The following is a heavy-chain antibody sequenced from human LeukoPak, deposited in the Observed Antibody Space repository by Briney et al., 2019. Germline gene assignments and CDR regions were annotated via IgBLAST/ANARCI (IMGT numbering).Heavy chain of an antibody. D-gene: IGHD3-10*01. CDR3: ARDRRVLLWFGELTTYFDY. J-gene: IGHJ4*02. CDR1: GFTFSSYW. CDR2: IKQDGSEK. Sequence: GESLKISCAASGFTFSSYWMSWVRQAPGKGLEWVANIKQDGSEKYYVDSVKGRFTISRDNAKNSLYLQMNSLRAEDTAVYYCARDRRVLLWFGELTTYFDYWGQGTLVTVSS. V-gene: IGHV3-7*01.